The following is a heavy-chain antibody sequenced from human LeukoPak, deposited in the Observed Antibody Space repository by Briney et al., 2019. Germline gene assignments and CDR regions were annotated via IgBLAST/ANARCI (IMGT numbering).Heavy chain of an antibody. J-gene: IGHJ4*02. V-gene: IGHV4-34*01. CDR1: GGSFSGYY. CDR2: INHSGST. CDR3: ARGLDFWSGPYSY. D-gene: IGHD3-3*01. Sequence: PSETLSLTCAVYGGSFSGYYWSWIRQPPGKVLEWIGEINHSGSTNYNPSLKSRVTISVDTSKNQFSLKLSSVTAADTAVYYCARGLDFWSGPYSYWGQGTLVTVSS.